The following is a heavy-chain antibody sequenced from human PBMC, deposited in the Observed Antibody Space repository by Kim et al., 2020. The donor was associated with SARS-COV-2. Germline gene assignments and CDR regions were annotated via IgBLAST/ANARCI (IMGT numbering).Heavy chain of an antibody. D-gene: IGHD3-3*01. J-gene: IGHJ6*02. V-gene: IGHV4-4*02. Sequence: KSRVTRSVDKSKNQFSLKLSSVTAADTAVYYCARDGFLEWNTQYYYGMDVWGQGTTVTVSS. CDR3: ARDGFLEWNTQYYYGMDV.